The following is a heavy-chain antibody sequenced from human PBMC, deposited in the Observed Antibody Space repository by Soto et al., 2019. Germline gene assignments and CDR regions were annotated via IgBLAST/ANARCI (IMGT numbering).Heavy chain of an antibody. J-gene: IGHJ4*02. D-gene: IGHD3-10*01. CDR1: GGSISSSSYY. Sequence: QLQLQESGPGLVKPSETLSLTCTVSGGSISSSSYYWGWIRQPPGKGLEWIGSIYYSGSTYYNPSLKCRVTIAVDTSKNPFSLKLRSVTAADTAVYYCARRSILFGELSNYFDYWGQGTLVTVSS. CDR2: IYYSGST. V-gene: IGHV4-39*01. CDR3: ARRSILFGELSNYFDY.